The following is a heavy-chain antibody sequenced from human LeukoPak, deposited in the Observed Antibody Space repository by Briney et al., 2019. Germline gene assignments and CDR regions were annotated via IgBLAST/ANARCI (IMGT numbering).Heavy chain of an antibody. V-gene: IGHV4-61*01. J-gene: IGHJ4*02. CDR2: IYYSGST. Sequence: PSETLSLTCTVSGGSISSSSYYWSWIRQPPGKGLEWIGYIYYSGSTNYNPSLKSRVTISVDTSKNQFSLKLSSVTAADTAVYYCARGRSGWYTFDYWGQGTLVTVSS. D-gene: IGHD6-19*01. CDR1: GGSISSSSYY. CDR3: ARGRSGWYTFDY.